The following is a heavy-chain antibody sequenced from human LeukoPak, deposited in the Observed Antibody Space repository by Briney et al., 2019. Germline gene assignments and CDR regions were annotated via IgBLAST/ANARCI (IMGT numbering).Heavy chain of an antibody. J-gene: IGHJ4*02. CDR1: GHTFSIYA. D-gene: IGHD3-3*01. V-gene: IGHV3-23*01. CDR2: ISGSGGST. Sequence: GGSLTLPCAPSGHTFSIYAMIWVRQAPGKGLEWVSNISGSGGSTFYADSVKGRFTIYRHNSKNTMYLQMNSLRAEDTAVYYCAKNTAFADFFDYWGQGTLVTVSS. CDR3: AKNTAFADFFDY.